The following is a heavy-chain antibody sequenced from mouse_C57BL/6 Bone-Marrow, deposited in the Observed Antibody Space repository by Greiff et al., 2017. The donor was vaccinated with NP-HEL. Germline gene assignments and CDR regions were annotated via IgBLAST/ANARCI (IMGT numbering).Heavy chain of an antibody. D-gene: IGHD2-3*01. Sequence: VQLQQSGPELVKPGASVKISCKASGYTFTDYYMNWVKQSHGKSLEWIGDINPNNGGTSYNQKFKGKATLTVDKSSSTAYMELRSLTSEDSAVYYCARLMGDGYQFSWYFDVWGTGTTVTVSS. CDR2: INPNNGGT. CDR3: ARLMGDGYQFSWYFDV. V-gene: IGHV1-26*01. CDR1: GYTFTDYY. J-gene: IGHJ1*03.